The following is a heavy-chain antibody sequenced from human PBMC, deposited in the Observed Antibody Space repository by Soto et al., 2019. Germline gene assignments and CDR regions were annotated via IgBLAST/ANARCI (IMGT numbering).Heavy chain of an antibody. D-gene: IGHD2-15*01. V-gene: IGHV3-11*01. CDR3: ARDRRVVVDATPAY. Sequence: PGGSLRLSCAAAGGTCGDFYSSWIRQTPGKGLEWVSYISGSGSITYYTDSVKGRFTISRDNAKNSLYLQLNSLRVEDTAVYYCARDRRVVVDATPAYWGQGTLVTVSS. CDR1: GGTCGDFY. CDR2: ISGSGSIT. J-gene: IGHJ1*01.